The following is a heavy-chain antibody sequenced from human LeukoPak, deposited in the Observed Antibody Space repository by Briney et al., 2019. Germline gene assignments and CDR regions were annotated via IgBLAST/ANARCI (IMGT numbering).Heavy chain of an antibody. CDR1: GFTFDDYA. CDR2: ISWDGGST. Sequence: GGSLRLFCAASGFTFDDYAMHWVRQPPGEGLGWVSFISWDGGSTYYADSVKGRFTISRDNSKNSLYLQMNSLRAEDTALYYCAKDIAVAGKGMDYWGQGTLVTVSS. J-gene: IGHJ4*01. D-gene: IGHD6-19*01. CDR3: AKDIAVAGKGMDY. V-gene: IGHV3-43D*04.